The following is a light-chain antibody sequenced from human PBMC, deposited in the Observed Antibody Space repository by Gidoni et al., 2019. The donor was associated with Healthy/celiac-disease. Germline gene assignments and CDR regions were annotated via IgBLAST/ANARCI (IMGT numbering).Light chain of an antibody. CDR3: QQRSNWLPWT. Sequence: ETVLTQSPATLSLSPGERATLSCRASQSVSSYLAWYQQKPGQAPRLLLYDASNRATGIPARFSGSGSGTDFTLTISSLEPEDFAVYYCQQRSNWLPWTFGQGTKVEIK. CDR1: QSVSSY. CDR2: DAS. V-gene: IGKV3-11*01. J-gene: IGKJ1*01.